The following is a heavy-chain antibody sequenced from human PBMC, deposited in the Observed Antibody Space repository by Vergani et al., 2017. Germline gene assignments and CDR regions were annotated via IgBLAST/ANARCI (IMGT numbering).Heavy chain of an antibody. CDR2: IYSTGGT. D-gene: IGHD6-13*01. CDR1: GDSISSGVYY. J-gene: IGHJ5*02. CDR3: AGDTHSWQRADR. Sequence: QVQLQESGPGLVKPSQTLSLTCSVSGDSISSGVYYWNWISQHPGKDLEWIGYIYSTGGTHHNPSLRWRINMSVETSKNPFSLKLNSVTAADTAMYYCAGDTHSWQRADRWGQGLLVSVSS. V-gene: IGHV4-31*03.